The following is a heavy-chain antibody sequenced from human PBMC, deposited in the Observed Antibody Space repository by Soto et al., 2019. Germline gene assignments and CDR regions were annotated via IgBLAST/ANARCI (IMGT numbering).Heavy chain of an antibody. CDR2: TYDRCKWYN. CDR1: GDSVSSNSSA. D-gene: IGHD3-22*01. V-gene: IGHV6-1*01. J-gene: IGHJ5*02. Sequence: QTLSLTCAISGDSVSSNSSALHEIRQSPSRGLEGLGRTYDRCKWYNDYAVSVKSRITVNPDTAKNQFSLQLNSVSPEDTAVYYCAREKPEYYYDSSGYYPENWFEPWGQATPVPVAS. CDR3: AREKPEYYYDSSGYYPENWFEP.